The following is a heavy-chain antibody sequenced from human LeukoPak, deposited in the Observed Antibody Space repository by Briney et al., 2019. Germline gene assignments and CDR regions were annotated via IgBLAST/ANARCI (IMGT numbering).Heavy chain of an antibody. D-gene: IGHD6-19*01. CDR3: ARDPSGWYFVDY. CDR2: ISSSSSYI. V-gene: IGHV3-21*03. CDR1: GFTFSSYS. J-gene: IGHJ4*02. Sequence: PGGSLRLSCAASGFTFSSYSMNWVRQAPGKGLEWVSSISSSSSYIYYADSVKGRFTISRDNAKNSLYLQMNSLRAEDTAVYYRARDPSGWYFVDYWGQGTLVTVSS.